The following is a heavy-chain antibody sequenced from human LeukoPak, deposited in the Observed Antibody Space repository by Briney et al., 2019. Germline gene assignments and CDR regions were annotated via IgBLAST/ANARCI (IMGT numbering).Heavy chain of an antibody. CDR1: GGPISSYY. V-gene: IGHV4-59*01. CDR3: ARSLKYCSSTSCYWFDP. J-gene: IGHJ5*02. D-gene: IGHD2-2*01. CDR2: IYYSGST. Sequence: PSETLSLTCTVSGGPISSYYWSWIRKPQGKGLEWIGYIYYSGSTNYNPSLKSRVTISVDTSKNQFSLKLSSVTAADTAVYYCARSLKYCSSTSCYWFDPWGQGTLVTVSS.